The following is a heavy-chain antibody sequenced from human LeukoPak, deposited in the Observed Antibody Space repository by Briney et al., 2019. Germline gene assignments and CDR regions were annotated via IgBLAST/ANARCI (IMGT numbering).Heavy chain of an antibody. CDR1: GGTFSSYT. V-gene: IGHV1-69*02. CDR3: ARVRDCSSTSCYTYYYYGMDV. D-gene: IGHD2-2*01. J-gene: IGHJ6*02. CDR2: IIPILGIA. Sequence: SVKLSCKASGGTFSSYTISWVRQAPAQGLEWMGTIIPILGIANYAQKFQGRVTITADKSTSTAYMELSSLRSEDTAVYYCARVRDCSSTSCYTYYYYGMDVWGQGTTVTVSS.